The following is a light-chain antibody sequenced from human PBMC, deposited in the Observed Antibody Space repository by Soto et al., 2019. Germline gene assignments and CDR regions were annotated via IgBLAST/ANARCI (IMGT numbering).Light chain of an antibody. J-gene: IGLJ1*01. CDR1: SSDIGGYNS. Sequence: QSVLTQPPSASGSPGQSVTISCTGTSSDIGGYNSVSWYQQHPGKAPRLMIYEVNKRPSGVPDRFSGSKSGYTASLTVSGLQTEDEAFYYCQSYDSSPSGYVFGTGTKLTVL. V-gene: IGLV2-8*01. CDR3: QSYDSSPSGYV. CDR2: EVN.